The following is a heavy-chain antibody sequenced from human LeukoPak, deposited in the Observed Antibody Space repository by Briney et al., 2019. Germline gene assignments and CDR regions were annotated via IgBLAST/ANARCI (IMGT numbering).Heavy chain of an antibody. CDR1: GGSFSGYY. Sequence: SETLSLTCAVYGGSFSGYYWSWIRQPPGKGLEWIGEINHSGSTNYNPSLTSRVTISVDASKNQFSLKLSSVTAADTAVYYCATGLGYCTNGVCYTDTLPYPWGQGTLVTVPS. J-gene: IGHJ5*02. V-gene: IGHV4-34*01. D-gene: IGHD2-8*01. CDR3: ATGLGYCTNGVCYTDTLPYP. CDR2: INHSGST.